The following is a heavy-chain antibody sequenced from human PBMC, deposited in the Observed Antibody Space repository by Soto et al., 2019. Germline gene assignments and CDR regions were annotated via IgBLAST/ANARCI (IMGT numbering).Heavy chain of an antibody. J-gene: IGHJ4*02. D-gene: IGHD1-1*01. CDR2: IIPIFGTA. CDR1: GGTFSSYA. CDR3: ASREGKTGTTHYFDY. V-gene: IGHV1-69*06. Sequence: SVKVSCKASGGTFSSYAISWVRQAPGQGLEWMGGIIPIFGTANYAQKFQGRVTVTADKSTSTAYMELSSLRSEDTAVYYCASREGKTGTTHYFDYWGQGTLVTVSS.